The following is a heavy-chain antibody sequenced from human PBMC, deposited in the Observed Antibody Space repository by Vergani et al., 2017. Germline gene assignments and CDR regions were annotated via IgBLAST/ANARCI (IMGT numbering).Heavy chain of an antibody. CDR1: GFTFDTYT. D-gene: IGHD3-10*01. CDR2: ISSGGGDI. J-gene: IGHJ1*01. V-gene: IGHV3-23*01. Sequence: EVHLLESGGGLVQPGGSRRLSCAGAGFTFDTYTMASVRQAPGKGLEWVATISSGGGDIFYADSVKGRFTISRDNSKNTLFLQMNSLKDEDTAVYYCTTAWGLYYLHGEYFQYWGRGTLVSVSS. CDR3: TTAWGLYYLHGEYFQY.